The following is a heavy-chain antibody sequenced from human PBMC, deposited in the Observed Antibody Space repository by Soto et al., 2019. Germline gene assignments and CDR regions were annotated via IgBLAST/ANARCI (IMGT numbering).Heavy chain of an antibody. J-gene: IGHJ6*01. Sequence: SVESSGKRRVESATSSWLWPLRQRCVKGVERMGTIYPDDSDTRYSPSLQGQVNISAEKSISTAYMQWSSLQASDPPMYYCARNMDAAAGQFYYYYGMDVWGQGTTVSV. D-gene: IGHD6-13*01. CDR1: VESATSSW. CDR3: ARNMDAAAGQFYYYYGMDV. V-gene: IGHV5-51*01. CDR2: IYPDDSDT.